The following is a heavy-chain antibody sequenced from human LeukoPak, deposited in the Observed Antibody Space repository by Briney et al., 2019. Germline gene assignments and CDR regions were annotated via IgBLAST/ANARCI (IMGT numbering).Heavy chain of an antibody. CDR2: MNPNSGNT. CDR3: ARSPHCTDGVCYSGFDC. D-gene: IGHD2-8*01. J-gene: IGHJ4*02. CDR1: GYTFTSYD. V-gene: IGHV1-8*01. Sequence: ASVKVSCKASGYTFTSYDINWVRQATGQGLEWMGWMNPNSGNTGYAQKFQGRVTMTRNTSISTAYMELSSLRSEDTAVYYCARSPHCTDGVCYSGFDCWGQGTLVTVSS.